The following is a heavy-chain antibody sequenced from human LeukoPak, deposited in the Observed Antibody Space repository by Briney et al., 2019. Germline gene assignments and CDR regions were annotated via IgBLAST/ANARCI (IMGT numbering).Heavy chain of an antibody. CDR3: ARDLSALGSGSYFDY. CDR1: GFTFSRYA. CDR2: ISGSGGST. J-gene: IGHJ4*02. Sequence: GGSLRLSCAASGFTFSRYAMSWVRQAPGKGLEWVSAISGSGGSTYYADSVKGRFTISRDNAKNSLYLQMNSLRAEDTAVYYCARDLSALGSGSYFDYWGQGTLVTVSS. D-gene: IGHD3-10*01. V-gene: IGHV3-23*01.